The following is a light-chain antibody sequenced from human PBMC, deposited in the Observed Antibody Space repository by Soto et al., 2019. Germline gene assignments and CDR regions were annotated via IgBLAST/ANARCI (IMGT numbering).Light chain of an antibody. CDR1: QSVNSK. CDR3: QQYSNWPPWT. Sequence: ELVMTLSPATLSESPGERATLSCRASQSVNSKLAWYQQKPGQPPRLLIYGASTRATGIPARFSGSGSGTEFTLTISSLQSEDFAVYYCQQYSNWPPWTFGQGTKVDIK. CDR2: GAS. V-gene: IGKV3-15*01. J-gene: IGKJ1*01.